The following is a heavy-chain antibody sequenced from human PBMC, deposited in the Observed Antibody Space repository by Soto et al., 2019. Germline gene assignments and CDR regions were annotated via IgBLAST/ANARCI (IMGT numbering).Heavy chain of an antibody. CDR3: EREGIFTSSGWYLGLDAFNYYYYYSMDV. CDR1: GFTFSSYS. V-gene: IGHV3-48*02. Sequence: GVSLRLSCAASGFTFSSYSMNWVRQAPGKGLEWVSYISSSSSTIYYADSVKGRFTISRDNAKNSLYLQMNSLRDEDTAVYYCEREGIFTSSGWYLGLDAFNYYYYYSMDVWGQGTRVAVSS. CDR2: ISSSSSTI. D-gene: IGHD6-19*01. J-gene: IGHJ6*02.